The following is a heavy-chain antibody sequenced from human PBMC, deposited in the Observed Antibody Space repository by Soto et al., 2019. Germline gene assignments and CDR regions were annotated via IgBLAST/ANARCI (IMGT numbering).Heavy chain of an antibody. J-gene: IGHJ4*02. Sequence: GGSLRLSCAASGFTFRSYGMHWVRQAPGKGLEWVAVIWYDGSNKYYADSVKGRFTISRDNSKNTLYLQMTSLRAEDTAVYYCARSPIVGTSAYFDYWGQRSLVTVYS. CDR1: GFTFRSYG. CDR3: ARSPIVGTSAYFDY. D-gene: IGHD1-26*01. V-gene: IGHV3-33*01. CDR2: IWYDGSNK.